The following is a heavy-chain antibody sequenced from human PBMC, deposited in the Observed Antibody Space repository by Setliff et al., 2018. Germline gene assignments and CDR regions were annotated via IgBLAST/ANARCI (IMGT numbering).Heavy chain of an antibody. J-gene: IGHJ6*02. V-gene: IGHV4-59*10. CDR1: GGSFNAYF. CDR2: IYTSGTT. D-gene: IGHD2-21*01. CDR3: TKEYVVISFVANTHSHYGMDV. Sequence: SETLSLTCAVYGGSFNAYFWSWIRQSAERGLEWIGHIYTSGTTDYSPSFKSRVSISADTSKNLVSLKLHSVTAADTAVYYCTKEYVVISFVANTHSHYGMDVWGQGTTVTVSS.